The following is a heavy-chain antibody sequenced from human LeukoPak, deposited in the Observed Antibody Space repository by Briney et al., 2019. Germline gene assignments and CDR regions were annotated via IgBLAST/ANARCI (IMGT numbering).Heavy chain of an antibody. CDR2: ISGSGGST. Sequence: TGGSLRLSCAASGFTFSSYGMSWVRQAPGKGLEWVSAISGSGGSTYYADSVKGRFTISRDNSKNTLYLQMNSLRAEDTAVYYCAKEGHIVASEYYFDYGGQGTLVTVSS. V-gene: IGHV3-23*01. D-gene: IGHD5-12*01. CDR1: GFTFSSYG. J-gene: IGHJ4*02. CDR3: AKEGHIVASEYYFDY.